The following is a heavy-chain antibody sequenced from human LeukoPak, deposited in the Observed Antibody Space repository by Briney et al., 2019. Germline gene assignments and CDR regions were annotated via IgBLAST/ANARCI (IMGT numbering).Heavy chain of an antibody. CDR3: ARGAVAGVSGWFDP. V-gene: IGHV3-11*04. CDR1: GFPFSDYY. J-gene: IGHJ5*02. Sequence: PGRSLRLSCAVSGFPFSDYYMHWMRQAPGKGLEWVSYISGSGSTTHYADSVKGRFTISRDNAKNSLYLQMNSLRAEDTAVYYCARGAVAGVSGWFDPWGQGTLVTVSS. D-gene: IGHD6-13*01. CDR2: ISGSGSTT.